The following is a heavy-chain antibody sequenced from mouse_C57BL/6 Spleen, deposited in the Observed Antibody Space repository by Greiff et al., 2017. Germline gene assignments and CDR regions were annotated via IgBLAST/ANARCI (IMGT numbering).Heavy chain of an antibody. CDR2: ISSGSSTI. D-gene: IGHD2-4*01. CDR1: GFTFSDYG. Sequence: EVQGVESGGGLVKPGGSLKLSCAASGFTFSDYGMHWVRQAPEKGLEWVAYISSGSSTIYYADTVKGRFTISRDNAKNTLFLQLTSLRSEDSAVYYGVSGGRDYGDGHYAMDYWGQGTSVTVSS. CDR3: VSGGRDYGDGHYAMDY. V-gene: IGHV5-17*01. J-gene: IGHJ4*01.